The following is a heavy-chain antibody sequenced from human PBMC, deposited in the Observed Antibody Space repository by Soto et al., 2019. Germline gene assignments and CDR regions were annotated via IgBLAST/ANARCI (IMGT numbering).Heavy chain of an antibody. D-gene: IGHD1-26*01. Sequence: SVKVSCRASGGTFSSYAISWVRQAPGQGLEWMGGIIPIFGTANYAQKFQGRVTITADESTSTAYMELSSLRSEDTAVYYCARALEANNWFDPWGQGTLVTVSS. V-gene: IGHV1-69*13. CDR1: GGTFSSYA. CDR3: ARALEANNWFDP. CDR2: IIPIFGTA. J-gene: IGHJ5*02.